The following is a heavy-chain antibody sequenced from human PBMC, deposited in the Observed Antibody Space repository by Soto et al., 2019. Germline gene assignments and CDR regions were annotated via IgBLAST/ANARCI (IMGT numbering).Heavy chain of an antibody. Sequence: QVQLQQWGAGLLKASETLSLTCAVYGGSFSGYYWSWIRQPPGKGLEWIGEINHSGSTNYNPSLKSRVTISVDTSKNQFSLKLSSVTAADTAVYYCARSDYDFWSGYFTWFDPWGQGTLVTVSS. CDR1: GGSFSGYY. CDR2: INHSGST. D-gene: IGHD3-3*01. CDR3: ARSDYDFWSGYFTWFDP. V-gene: IGHV4-34*01. J-gene: IGHJ5*02.